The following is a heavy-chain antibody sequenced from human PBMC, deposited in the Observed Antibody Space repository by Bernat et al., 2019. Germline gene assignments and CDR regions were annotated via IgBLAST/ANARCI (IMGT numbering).Heavy chain of an antibody. CDR2: ISDTGSDK. Sequence: QVQLVESGGGVVQPGRSLRISCPASGFSFSNYAMHWVRQAPGKGLDWVAVISDTGSDKHYADSVKGRFTISRDNSKNTLDLLMNSLRAEDTAVYYCARDRQQLVPFDYWGQGTLVTVSS. CDR3: ARDRQQLVPFDY. V-gene: IGHV3-30*01. J-gene: IGHJ4*02. D-gene: IGHD6-6*01. CDR1: GFSFSNYA.